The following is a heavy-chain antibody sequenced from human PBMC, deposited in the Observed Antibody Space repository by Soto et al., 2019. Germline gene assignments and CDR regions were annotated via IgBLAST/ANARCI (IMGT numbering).Heavy chain of an antibody. CDR2: IYYSGST. J-gene: IGHJ4*02. Sequence: QVQLQVSGPGLVKPSETLSLNCTVSGGPISSYYWSWIRQSPGKGLEWIGYIYYSGSTNYNPSLKSRVTISVDTSKNQFSLELSSVTAADTAVYYCARGSSGWPPSLDYWGQGTLVTVSS. D-gene: IGHD6-19*01. CDR3: ARGSSGWPPSLDY. V-gene: IGHV4-59*01. CDR1: GGPISSYY.